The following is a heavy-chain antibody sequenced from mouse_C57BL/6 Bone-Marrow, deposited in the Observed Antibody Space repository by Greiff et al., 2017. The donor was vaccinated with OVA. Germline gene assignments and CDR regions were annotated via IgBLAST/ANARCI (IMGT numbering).Heavy chain of an antibody. J-gene: IGHJ1*03. CDR2: INPNNGGT. CDR1: GYTFTDYY. D-gene: IGHD1-1*01. CDR3: ARSLITTVVAPGWYFGV. V-gene: IGHV1-26*01. Sequence: EVQLQQSGPELVKPGASVKISCKASGYTFTDYYMNWVKQSHGKSLEWIGDINPNNGGTSYNQKFKGKATLTVDKSSSTAYMELRSLTSEDSAVDYCARSLITTVVAPGWYFGVWGTGTTVTVAS.